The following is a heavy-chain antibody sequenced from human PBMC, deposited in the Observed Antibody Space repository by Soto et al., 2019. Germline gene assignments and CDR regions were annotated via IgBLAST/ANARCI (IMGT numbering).Heavy chain of an antibody. V-gene: IGHV3-23*01. CDR1: GFTFSSYA. CDR3: AKSDDGYKGMYYFDY. Sequence: PGGSLRLSCAASGFTFSSYAMSWVRQAPGKGLEWVSAISGSGGSTYYADSVKGRFTISRDNSKNTLYLQMNSLRAEDTAVYYCAKSDDGYKGMYYFDYWGQGTLVTVSS. J-gene: IGHJ4*02. CDR2: ISGSGGST. D-gene: IGHD5-12*01.